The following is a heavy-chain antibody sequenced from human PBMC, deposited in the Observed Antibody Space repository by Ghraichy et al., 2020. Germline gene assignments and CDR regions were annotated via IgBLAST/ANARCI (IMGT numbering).Heavy chain of an antibody. CDR3: ARQWLVQGGGAFDI. D-gene: IGHD6-19*01. J-gene: IGHJ3*02. CDR1: GGSISSSSYY. Sequence: GSLRLSCTVSGGSISSSSYYWGWIRQPPGKGLEWIGSIYYSGSTYYNPSLKSRVTISVDTSKNQFSLKLSSVTAADTAVYYCARQWLVQGGGAFDIWGQGTMVTVSS. CDR2: IYYSGST. V-gene: IGHV4-39*01.